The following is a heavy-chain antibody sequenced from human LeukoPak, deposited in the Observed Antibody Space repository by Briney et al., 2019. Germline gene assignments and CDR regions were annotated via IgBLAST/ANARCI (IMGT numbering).Heavy chain of an antibody. D-gene: IGHD6-25*01. Sequence: SLRLSCAASGFTFSRYAKSWVRQARGKGVEWVSDISGSGGSTYYADCVKGRFTISRDNYKNTVYVKINRLRGEDRGVYYCAKPSLRDAAHPPPPPWFDPWGQGTLVTVSS. J-gene: IGHJ5*02. CDR2: ISGSGGST. CDR3: AKPSLRDAAHPPPPPWFDP. V-gene: IGHV3-23*01. CDR1: GFTFSRYA.